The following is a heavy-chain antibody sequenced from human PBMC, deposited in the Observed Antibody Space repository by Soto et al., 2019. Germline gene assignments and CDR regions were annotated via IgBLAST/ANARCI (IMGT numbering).Heavy chain of an antibody. V-gene: IGHV4-34*01. CDR2: INHSGST. J-gene: IGHJ6*03. CDR3: ARQSGYCSGGSCYSGRYYYYYYMDV. Sequence: PSETLSLTCAVYGGSFSGYYWSWIRQPPGKGLEWIGEINHSGSTNYNPSLKSRVTISVDTSKNQFSLKLSSVTAADTAVYYCARQSGYCSGGSCYSGRYYYYYYMDVWGKGTTVTFSS. CDR1: GGSFSGYY. D-gene: IGHD2-15*01.